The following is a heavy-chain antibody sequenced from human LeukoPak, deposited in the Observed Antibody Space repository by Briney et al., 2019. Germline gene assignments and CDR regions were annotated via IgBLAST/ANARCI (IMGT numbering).Heavy chain of an antibody. V-gene: IGHV1-8*01. J-gene: IGHJ4*02. Sequence: ASVKVSCKASGYTFTSYDINWVRQATGQGPEWMGWMNPNSANTGYAQKFQGRVTMTRSPSISTAYMELSSLTSEDTAVCYCVRGNILTGYSQSVGYWGRGTLVAVSS. CDR3: VRGNILTGYSQSVGY. D-gene: IGHD3-9*01. CDR2: MNPNSANT. CDR1: GYTFTSYD.